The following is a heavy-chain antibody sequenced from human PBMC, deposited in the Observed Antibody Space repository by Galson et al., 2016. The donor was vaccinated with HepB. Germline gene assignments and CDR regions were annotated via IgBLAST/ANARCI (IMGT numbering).Heavy chain of an antibody. CDR2: IHNAGIIT. V-gene: IGHV3-74*01. J-gene: IGHJ6*02. Sequence: SLRLSCAASGFTFSNYWLHWVRQAPGTGLVWVSRIHNAGIITAYADSVKGRFTISRDNDKKTVYLQMKSLRADDTAVYYCVRVNYLDSSGSYSSGTKVWGQGTTVTGSS. CDR3: VRVNYLDSSGSYSSGTKV. D-gene: IGHD3-22*01. CDR1: GFTFSNYW.